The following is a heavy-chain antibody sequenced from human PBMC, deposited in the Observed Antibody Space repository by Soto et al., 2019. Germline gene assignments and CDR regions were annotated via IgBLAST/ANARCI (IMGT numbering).Heavy chain of an antibody. CDR3: ARDKGYCSGGSCYSFAAFDI. CDR2: IYYSGST. J-gene: IGHJ3*02. V-gene: IGHV4-59*01. CDR1: GGSISSYY. Sequence: SETLSLTCTVSGGSISSYYWSWILQPPGKGLEWIGYIYYSGSTNYNPSLKSRVTISVDTSKNQFSLKLSSVTAADTAVYYCARDKGYCSGGSCYSFAAFDIWGQGTMVTVSS. D-gene: IGHD2-15*01.